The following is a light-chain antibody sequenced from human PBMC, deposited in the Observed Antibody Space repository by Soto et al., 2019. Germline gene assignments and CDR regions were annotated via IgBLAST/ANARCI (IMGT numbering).Light chain of an antibody. CDR1: SSNIGPGFA. CDR3: QSYDRSLSGSV. V-gene: IGLV1-40*01. Sequence: QSALTQPPSVSGAPGHRVTISCTGSSSNIGPGFAVHWYQQLPGAVPRLLIYDNTNRPSGIPDRFSGSTSGTSASLTVTGLQAEDEADYYCQSYDRSLSGSVFGGGTKLTVL. CDR2: DNT. J-gene: IGLJ2*01.